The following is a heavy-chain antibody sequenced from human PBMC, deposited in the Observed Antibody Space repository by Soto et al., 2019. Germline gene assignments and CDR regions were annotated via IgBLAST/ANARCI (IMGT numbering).Heavy chain of an antibody. CDR3: ERVEASGSFWQEGNYADY. D-gene: IGHD6-6*01. J-gene: IGHJ4*02. CDR1: GGTFSSYA. CDR2: IIPIFGTA. V-gene: IGHV1-69*01. Sequence: QVQLVQSGAEVKKPGSSVKVSCKASGGTFSSYAISWLRQAPGQGLEWMGGIIPIFGTANYAQKFQGRVTVTADESTCEDYMEMSSVRSENTAVYYCERVEASGSFWQEGNYADYSGQGTMDAVS.